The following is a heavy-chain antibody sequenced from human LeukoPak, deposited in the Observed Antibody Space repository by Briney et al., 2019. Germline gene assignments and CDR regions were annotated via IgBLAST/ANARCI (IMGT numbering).Heavy chain of an antibody. Sequence: SVKVSCKASGGTFSSYAISWVRQAPGQGLEWMGGIIPIFGTANYAQKFQGRVTITADESTSTAYMELSSLRSEDTAVYYCASVISSSWYVNPRYYFDYWGQGTLVTVSS. V-gene: IGHV1-69*01. CDR3: ASVISSSWYVNPRYYFDY. CDR1: GGTFSSYA. CDR2: IIPIFGTA. D-gene: IGHD6-13*01. J-gene: IGHJ4*02.